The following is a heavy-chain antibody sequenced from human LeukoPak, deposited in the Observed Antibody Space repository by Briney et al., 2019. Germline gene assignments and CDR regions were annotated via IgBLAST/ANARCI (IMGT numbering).Heavy chain of an antibody. Sequence: GGSLRLSCAASGFTVGSNYMSWVRQAPGKGLEWVSVIYNVGSTYYADSVKGRFTISRDNAKSSLSLQMSSLRVEDTAVYYCARWGVNAGLDYWGQGTLVTVSS. D-gene: IGHD3-10*01. J-gene: IGHJ4*02. V-gene: IGHV3-66*01. CDR1: GFTVGSNY. CDR2: IYNVGST. CDR3: ARWGVNAGLDY.